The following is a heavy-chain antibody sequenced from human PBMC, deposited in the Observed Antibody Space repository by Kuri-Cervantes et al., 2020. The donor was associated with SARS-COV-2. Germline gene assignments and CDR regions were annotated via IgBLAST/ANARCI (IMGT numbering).Heavy chain of an antibody. Sequence: GVLKISCAASGFTFSSYAMNWVRQAPGKGLEWVSAISGSGGSTYYADSVKGRFTISRDNSKNTLYLQMNSLRAEDTAVYYCAKDQGDSYGISYFDYWGQGTLVTVSS. CDR1: GFTFSSYA. J-gene: IGHJ4*02. CDR3: AKDQGDSYGISYFDY. CDR2: ISGSGGST. D-gene: IGHD5-18*01. V-gene: IGHV3-23*01.